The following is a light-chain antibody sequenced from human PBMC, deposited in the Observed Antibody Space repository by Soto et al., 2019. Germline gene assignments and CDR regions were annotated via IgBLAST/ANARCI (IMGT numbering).Light chain of an antibody. Sequence: QSALTQPASVSGSPGQSITISCTGTSSDVGTYNYVSWYQHHPGKAPKLIIYDVSYRPSGVSNRFSGSKSANTASLTISGLQAEDEADYYCSSYKTRNSQVFGGGTKLTVL. CDR1: SSDVGTYNY. CDR3: SSYKTRNSQV. V-gene: IGLV2-14*03. CDR2: DVS. J-gene: IGLJ3*02.